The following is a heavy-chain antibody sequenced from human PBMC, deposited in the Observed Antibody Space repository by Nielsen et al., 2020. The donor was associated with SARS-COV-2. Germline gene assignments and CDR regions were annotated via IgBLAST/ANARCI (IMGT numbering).Heavy chain of an antibody. V-gene: IGHV3-30*18. J-gene: IGHJ6*03. CDR3: AKEAPYYYYMDV. CDR1: GFTFSSYG. CDR2: ISHDGSNN. Sequence: GESLKISCAASGFTFSSYGMHWVRQAPGKGLEWMAVISHDGSNNYYADSVKGRFTVSRDNSKNTVYLQMNSLRTEDTAVYYCAKEAPYYYYMDVWGKGTTVTVSS.